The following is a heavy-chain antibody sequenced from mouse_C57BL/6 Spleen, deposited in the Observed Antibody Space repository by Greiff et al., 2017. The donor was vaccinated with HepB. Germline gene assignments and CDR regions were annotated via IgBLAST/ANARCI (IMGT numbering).Heavy chain of an antibody. J-gene: IGHJ2*01. CDR3: AMRRSSDLTGYFDN. Sequence: VQLQEAGAELVKPGASVKMSCKASGYTFTTYPIEWMKQNHGKSLEWIGNFHPYNDDTKYNEKFKGKATLTVEKSSSTVYLELSRLTSDDSAVYYCAMRRSSDLTGYFDNWGQGTTLTVSS. CDR1: GYTFTTYP. CDR2: FHPYNDDT. D-gene: IGHD3-2*02. V-gene: IGHV1-47*01.